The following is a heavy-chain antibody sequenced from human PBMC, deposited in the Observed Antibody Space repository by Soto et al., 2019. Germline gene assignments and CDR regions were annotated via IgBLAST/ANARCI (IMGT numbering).Heavy chain of an antibody. V-gene: IGHV3-30-3*01. CDR3: ASPTSLGDYYYYYGMDV. CDR2: ISYDGSNK. CDR1: GFTFSSYA. J-gene: IGHJ6*02. Sequence: GGSLRLSCAASGFTFSSYAMHWARQAPGKGLEWVAVISYDGSNKYYADSVKGRFTISRDNSKNTLYLQMNSLRAEDTAVYYCASPTSLGDYYYYYGMDVWGQGTTVTVSS.